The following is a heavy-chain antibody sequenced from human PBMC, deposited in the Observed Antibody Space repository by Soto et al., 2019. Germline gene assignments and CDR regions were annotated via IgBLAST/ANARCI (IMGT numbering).Heavy chain of an antibody. Sequence: SETLSLTCTVSGGSISSGGYYWSWIRQHPGKGLEWIGYIYYSGSTYYNPSLKSRVTISVDTSKNQFSLKLSSATAADTAVYYCAREPLQDDYGDHNWFDPWGQGTLVTVSS. CDR1: GGSISSGGYY. D-gene: IGHD4-17*01. CDR2: IYYSGST. J-gene: IGHJ5*02. V-gene: IGHV4-31*03. CDR3: AREPLQDDYGDHNWFDP.